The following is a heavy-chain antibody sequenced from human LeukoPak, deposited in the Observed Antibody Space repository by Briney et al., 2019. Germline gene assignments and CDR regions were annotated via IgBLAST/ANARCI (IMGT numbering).Heavy chain of an antibody. CDR1: GGSISSGSYY. CDR2: IYTSGST. CDR3: ARAYGGNGEGVWFDY. V-gene: IGHV4-61*02. J-gene: IGHJ4*02. Sequence: KPSQTLSLTCTVSGGSISSGSYYWSWIRQPAGKGLEWIGRIYTSGSTNYNPSLKSRVTISVDTSKNQFSLKLSSVTAADTAVYYCARAYGGNGEGVWFDYWGQGTLVTVSS. D-gene: IGHD4-23*01.